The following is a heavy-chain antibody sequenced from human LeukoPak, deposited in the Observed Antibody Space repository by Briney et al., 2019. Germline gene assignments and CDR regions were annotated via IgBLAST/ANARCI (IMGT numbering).Heavy chain of an antibody. V-gene: IGHV4-59*01. J-gene: IGHJ3*02. Sequence: SETLSLTCTVSGGSISSYYWSWIRQPPGKGLEWIGYIYYSGSTNYNPSLKSRDTISVDTSKNQFSLKLSSVTAADTAVYYCARGLVPAGMIRGWAFDIWGQGTMVTVSS. CDR3: ARGLVPAGMIRGWAFDI. CDR2: IYYSGST. CDR1: GGSISSYY. D-gene: IGHD2-2*01.